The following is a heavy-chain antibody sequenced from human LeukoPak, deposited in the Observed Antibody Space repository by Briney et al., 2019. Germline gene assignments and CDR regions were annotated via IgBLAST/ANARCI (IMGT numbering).Heavy chain of an antibody. J-gene: IGHJ5*02. Sequence: GGSLRLSCAASGFTVSGTHMSWVRQAPGEGLEWVSAIYTGGTTYYSDSVEGRFTISRDKSKNTLYLQMDSLRVEDTAVYYCARDQATSGGGLSSWGQGTLVTVSS. V-gene: IGHV3-53*01. CDR2: IYTGGTT. CDR1: GFTVSGTH. D-gene: IGHD3-16*01. CDR3: ARDQATSGGGLSS.